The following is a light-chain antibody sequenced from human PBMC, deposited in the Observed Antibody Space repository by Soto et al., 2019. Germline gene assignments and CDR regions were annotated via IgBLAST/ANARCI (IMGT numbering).Light chain of an antibody. Sequence: ESVLTQSPGTLSLSPGERATLSCRASQSVSSSYLAWYQQKPGQAPRLLIYGASSRVTGIQDRFSGSGSGTDFTLTISRLEPEDFAVYYCQQYGSSPPTVGQGTKVELK. CDR3: QQYGSSPPT. CDR1: QSVSSSY. V-gene: IGKV3-20*01. CDR2: GAS. J-gene: IGKJ1*01.